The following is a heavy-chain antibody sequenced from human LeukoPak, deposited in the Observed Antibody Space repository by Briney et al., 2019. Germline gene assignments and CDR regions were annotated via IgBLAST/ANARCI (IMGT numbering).Heavy chain of an antibody. D-gene: IGHD6-6*01. CDR2: INHSGST. Sequence: SETLSLTCAVYGGSFSGYYWSWIRQPPGKGLEWIGEINHSGSTNYNPSLKSRVTISVGTSKNQFSLKLSSVTAADTAVYYCARGARSIAARAAGYYYYMDVWGKGTTVTVSS. J-gene: IGHJ6*03. V-gene: IGHV4-34*01. CDR3: ARGARSIAARAAGYYYYMDV. CDR1: GGSFSGYY.